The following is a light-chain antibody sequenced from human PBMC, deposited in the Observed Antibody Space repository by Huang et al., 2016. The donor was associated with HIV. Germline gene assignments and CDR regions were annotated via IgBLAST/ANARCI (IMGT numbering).Light chain of an antibody. V-gene: IGKV3-20*01. J-gene: IGKJ1*01. CDR1: QRVSSGY. CDR2: GAS. CDR3: QQYGSSPGT. Sequence: EIVLTQSPGTLSLSPGERTTLSCRASQRVSSGYLAWYQQKPGQAPRLLIYGASTSATGSPGRFSGSGSGTDFTLTSSRLQPEDFAVYYCQQYGSSPGTFGQGTKVEVK.